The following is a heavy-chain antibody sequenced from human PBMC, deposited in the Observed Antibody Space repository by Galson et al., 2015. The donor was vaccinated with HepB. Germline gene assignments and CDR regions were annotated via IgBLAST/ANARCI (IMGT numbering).Heavy chain of an antibody. V-gene: IGHV1-18*01. Sequence: SVKVSCKASGYTFSSYGISWVRQAPGQGLEWMGWISAYNGNTNYAQKLQGRVTMTTDTSTTTAYMELRSLRSDDTAAYYCARGHQKAYCGGDCYPFDFWGQGTLVTVSS. CDR1: GYTFSSYG. CDR2: ISAYNGNT. D-gene: IGHD2-21*02. J-gene: IGHJ4*02. CDR3: ARGHQKAYCGGDCYPFDF.